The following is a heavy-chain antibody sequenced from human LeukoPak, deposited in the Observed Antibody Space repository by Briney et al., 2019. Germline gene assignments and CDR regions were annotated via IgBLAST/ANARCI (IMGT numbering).Heavy chain of an antibody. V-gene: IGHV3-48*03. CDR3: AELGITMIGGV. D-gene: IGHD3-10*02. CDR2: ISSSGSAI. J-gene: IGHJ6*04. Sequence: GESLRLSCAASGFTFSSYEMNWVRQAPGKGLEWVSYISSSGSAIYYADSVKGRFTISRDNAKNSLYLQMNSLRAEDTAVYYCAELGITMIGGVWGKGTTVTISS. CDR1: GFTFSSYE.